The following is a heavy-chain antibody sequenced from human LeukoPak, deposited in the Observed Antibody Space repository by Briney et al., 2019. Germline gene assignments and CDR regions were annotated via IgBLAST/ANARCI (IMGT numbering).Heavy chain of an antibody. CDR1: GFTFSSYS. D-gene: IGHD3-10*01. CDR3: ASMLLWFREFNWFDP. J-gene: IGHJ5*02. Sequence: PGGSLRLSCAASGFTFSSYSMNWVRQAPGKGLEWVSSISSSSSYTYYADSVKGRFTISRDNAKNSLYLQMNSLRAEDTAVYYCASMLLWFREFNWFDPWGQGTLVTVSS. V-gene: IGHV3-21*01. CDR2: ISSSSSYT.